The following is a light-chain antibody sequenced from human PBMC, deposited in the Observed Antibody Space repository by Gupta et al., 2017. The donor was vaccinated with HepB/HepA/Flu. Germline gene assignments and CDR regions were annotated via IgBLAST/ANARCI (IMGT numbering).Light chain of an antibody. V-gene: IGKV1-33*01. J-gene: IGKJ4*01. Sequence: DIDLTQSLSSLSASLGDRVTITCQASQDISNYLNWYQQKPGKAPKLLIYDASNLETGVPSRFSGSGTETDFTFTISSLQPEDIATNYCQQYDNILLTFDGGTKEEIK. CDR1: QDISNY. CDR3: QQYDNILLT. CDR2: DAS.